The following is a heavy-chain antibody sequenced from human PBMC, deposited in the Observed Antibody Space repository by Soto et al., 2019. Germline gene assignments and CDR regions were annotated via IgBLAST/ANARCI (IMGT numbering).Heavy chain of an antibody. CDR1: GFTFSSYG. V-gene: IGHV3-30*18. Sequence: PGGSLRLSCAASGFTFSSYGMHWVRQAPGKGLEWVAVISYDGSNKYYADSVKGRFTISRDNSKNTLYLQMNSLRAEDTAVYYCAKVRIAARPDYYYGMDVWGQGTTVTVSS. D-gene: IGHD6-6*01. CDR3: AKVRIAARPDYYYGMDV. J-gene: IGHJ6*02. CDR2: ISYDGSNK.